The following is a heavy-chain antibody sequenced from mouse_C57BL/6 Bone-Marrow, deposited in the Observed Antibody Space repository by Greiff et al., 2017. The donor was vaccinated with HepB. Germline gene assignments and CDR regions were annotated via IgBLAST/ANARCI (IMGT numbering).Heavy chain of an antibody. CDR3: ARRGYGYFDV. V-gene: IGHV1-76*01. CDR2: IYPGSGNT. J-gene: IGHJ1*03. CDR1: GYTFTDYY. Sequence: QVQLQQSGAELVRPGASVKLSCKASGYTFTDYYINWVKQRPGQGLEWIARIYPGSGNTYYNEKFKGKATLTAEKSSSTAYMQLSSLTSEDSAVYFCARRGYGYFDVWGTGTTVTVSS.